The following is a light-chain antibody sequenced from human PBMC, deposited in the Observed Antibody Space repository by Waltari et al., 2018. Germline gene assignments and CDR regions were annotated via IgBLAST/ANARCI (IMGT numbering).Light chain of an antibody. CDR1: QCVKNN. J-gene: IGKJ4*01. CDR2: KAS. Sequence: DIQMTQSPSSLSASVGDRVTITCRASQCVKNNLAWYQQAPGKAPKVLIHKASRLESGAPSRFSGSGYGTEFTLTISSLQPDDFATYYCQEYDSLPVTFGGGTKVEI. CDR3: QEYDSLPVT. V-gene: IGKV1-5*03.